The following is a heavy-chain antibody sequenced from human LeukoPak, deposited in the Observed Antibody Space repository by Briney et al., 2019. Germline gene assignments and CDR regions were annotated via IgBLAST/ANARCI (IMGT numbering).Heavy chain of an antibody. Sequence: QPGGSLRLSCAASGFTLSSYAMTWVRQAPGMGLEWVSSVDGGGGGTYYADSVKGRFTNSRDNSKDTLYLQMNGLRAEETAVYFCAKQSAGSAAWYSLHYYFWGQGTLVTVSS. V-gene: IGHV3-23*01. CDR2: VDGGGGGT. CDR3: AKQSAGSAAWYSLHYYF. D-gene: IGHD3-10*01. J-gene: IGHJ4*02. CDR1: GFTLSSYA.